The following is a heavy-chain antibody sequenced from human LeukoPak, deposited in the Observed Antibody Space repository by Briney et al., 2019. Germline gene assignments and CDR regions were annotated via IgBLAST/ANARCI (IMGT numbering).Heavy chain of an antibody. Sequence: SETLSLTCTVSGYSISSGYYWGWIRQPPGKGLEWIGSIYHSGSTYYNPSLKSRVTISVDTSKNQFSLKLSSVTAADTAVYFCASTPLYYYDNSGYYGHWGQGTLVTVSS. CDR3: ASTPLYYYDNSGYYGH. CDR2: IYHSGST. CDR1: GYSISSGYY. V-gene: IGHV4-38-2*02. D-gene: IGHD3-22*01. J-gene: IGHJ4*02.